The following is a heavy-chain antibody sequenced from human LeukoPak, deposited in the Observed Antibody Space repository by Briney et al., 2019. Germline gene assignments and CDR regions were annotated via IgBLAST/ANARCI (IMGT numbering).Heavy chain of an antibody. J-gene: IGHJ4*02. CDR2: ISSSSTTI. Sequence: GGSLRPSCAASGFTFSSYNMNWVRQAPGKGLEWVSYISSSSTTIYQADSVKGRFTISRDNAKNSLYLQMNSLRAEDTAVYYCAGTTSPPRRCSSTSCYSDLADYWGQGTLVTVSS. CDR1: GFTFSSYN. V-gene: IGHV3-48*01. D-gene: IGHD2-2*01. CDR3: AGTTSPPRRCSSTSCYSDLADY.